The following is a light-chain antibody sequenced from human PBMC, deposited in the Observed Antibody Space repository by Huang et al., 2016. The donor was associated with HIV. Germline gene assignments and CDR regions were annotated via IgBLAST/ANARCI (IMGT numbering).Light chain of an antibody. J-gene: IGKJ4*01. CDR2: TAT. CDR3: QQSYSAPALT. CDR1: QSISRY. Sequence: DIEMTQSPSSLSASVGDRVTITCWASQSISRYLHWYQQKRVKAPKLLIHTATSLQSGGPSRLGSGGSGTEFTLTISSLQPDDFATYYCQQSYSAPALTFGGGTKVDIK. V-gene: IGKV1-39*01.